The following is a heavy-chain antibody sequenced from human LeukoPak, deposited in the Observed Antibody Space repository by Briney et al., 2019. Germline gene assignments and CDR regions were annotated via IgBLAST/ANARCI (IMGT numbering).Heavy chain of an antibody. V-gene: IGHV4-34*01. CDR3: ARRASGSYPWR. CDR1: GGSFSGYY. J-gene: IGHJ4*02. D-gene: IGHD1-26*01. Sequence: PSETLSLTCAVYGGSFSGYYWSWIRQPPGKGLEWIGEINHSGSTNYNPSLKSRVTISVDTSKNQFSLKLSSVTAADTAVYYCARRASGSYPWRWGQGTLVTVSS. CDR2: INHSGST.